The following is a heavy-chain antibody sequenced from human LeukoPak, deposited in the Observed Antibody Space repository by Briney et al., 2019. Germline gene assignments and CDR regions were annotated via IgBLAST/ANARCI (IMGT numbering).Heavy chain of an antibody. D-gene: IGHD7-27*01. CDR2: IYYSGST. Sequence: PSQTLSLTCTVSGGSISSGGYYWSWIRQHPGKGLEWIGYIYYSGSTYYNPSLKSRVTISLDKSANQFSLNLSSVTAADTAVYYCARFSPRAMGNYLDFWGQGTLVTVSS. V-gene: IGHV4-31*09. J-gene: IGHJ4*02. CDR3: ARFSPRAMGNYLDF. CDR1: GGSISSGGYY.